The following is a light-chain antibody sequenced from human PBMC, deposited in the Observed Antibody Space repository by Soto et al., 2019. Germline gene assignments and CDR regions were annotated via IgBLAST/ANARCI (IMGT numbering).Light chain of an antibody. CDR1: QSISTW. CDR2: DAS. Sequence: DIQMTQSPSTLSASVGDRVTITCRASQSISTWLAWYQQRPGKAPKLLIFDASSLESGVPSRFSGSGSGTEFTLTISSMQSDDFAHYFCQQYNTYSKTFGQGTKVDIK. J-gene: IGKJ1*01. V-gene: IGKV1-5*01. CDR3: QQYNTYSKT.